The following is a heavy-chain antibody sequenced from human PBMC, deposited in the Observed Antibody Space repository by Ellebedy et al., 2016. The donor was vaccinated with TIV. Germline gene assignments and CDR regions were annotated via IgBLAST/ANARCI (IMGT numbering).Heavy chain of an antibody. CDR3: ARRYCSGGTCYSHVDY. V-gene: IGHV3-11*06. D-gene: IGHD2-15*01. CDR1: RFTFSDHY. CDR2: ISSSGIYT. Sequence: PGGSLRLSCASSRFTFSDHYIRWIRQAPGKGLEWASYISSSGIYTSYADSVKGRFTISRDNAKNSVYLQMNSLRAEDTAVYYCARRYCSGGTCYSHVDYWGQGTLVTVSS. J-gene: IGHJ4*02.